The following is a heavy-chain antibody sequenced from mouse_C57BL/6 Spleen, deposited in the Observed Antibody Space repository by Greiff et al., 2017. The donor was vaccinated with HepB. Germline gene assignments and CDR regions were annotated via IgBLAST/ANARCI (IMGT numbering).Heavy chain of an antibody. J-gene: IGHJ2*01. D-gene: IGHD2-5*01. CDR1: GYAFSSYW. CDR2: IYPGDGDT. CDR3: ASGDSNLYYFDY. V-gene: IGHV1-80*01. Sequence: QVHVKQSGAELVKPGASVKISCKASGYAFSSYWMNWVKQRPGKGLEWIGQIYPGDGDTNYNGKFKGKATLTADKSSSTAYMQLSSLTSEDSAVYFCASGDSNLYYFDYWGQGTTLTVSS.